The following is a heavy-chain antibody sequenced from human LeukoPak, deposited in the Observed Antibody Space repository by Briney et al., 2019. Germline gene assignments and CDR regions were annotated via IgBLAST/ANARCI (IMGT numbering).Heavy chain of an antibody. V-gene: IGHV4-39*01. J-gene: IGHJ4*02. CDR3: ARQRDYYDSSGQSDFDS. D-gene: IGHD3-22*01. Sequence: SETLSLTCTASGGSIRSSGYFWGWIRQPPGKALEWIGSIYYGGTTYYNPSLKSRVTISVDTSKKQFSLKLSSVTAADTAFYYCARQRDYYDSSGQSDFDSWGQGALVTVSS. CDR2: IYYGGTT. CDR1: GGSIRSSGYF.